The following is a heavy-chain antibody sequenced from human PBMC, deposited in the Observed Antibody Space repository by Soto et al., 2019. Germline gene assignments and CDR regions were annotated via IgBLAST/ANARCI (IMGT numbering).Heavy chain of an antibody. J-gene: IGHJ4*02. Sequence: QLVQSGSEVKKPGSSVKVSCQASGGTFSGYVVTWVRQAPGQGLEWMGEFVPLFGTTNYAQRFSGRITITAEESTSTAYMELRTLRSDDTAVYYCATHGLGVSSPPHFGSWGQGTLVTVSS. CDR2: FVPLFGTT. D-gene: IGHD3-3*01. CDR3: ATHGLGVSSPPHFGS. V-gene: IGHV1-69*01. CDR1: GGTFSGYV.